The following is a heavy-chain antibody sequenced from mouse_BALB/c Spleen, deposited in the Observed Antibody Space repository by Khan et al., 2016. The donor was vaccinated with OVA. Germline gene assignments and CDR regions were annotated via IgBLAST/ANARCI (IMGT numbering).Heavy chain of an antibody. J-gene: IGHJ3*01. CDR1: GYSFTGYY. D-gene: IGHD2-2*01. CDR2: VNPNTGNT. Sequence: EVQLQQSGPDLVKPGASVKMSCKASGYSFTGYYMNWVKQSHGKSLECIGRVNPNTGNTNYNQKLRGKAILIVDTSSSTAYMELRSLTSEDSAVYYCARGYDFCAYWGQGTLVTVSA. CDR3: ARGYDFCAY. V-gene: IGHV1-26*01.